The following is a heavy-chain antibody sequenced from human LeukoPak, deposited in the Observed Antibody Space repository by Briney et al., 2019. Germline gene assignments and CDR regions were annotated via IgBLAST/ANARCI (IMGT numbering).Heavy chain of an antibody. V-gene: IGHV4-4*02. D-gene: IGHD6-19*01. Sequence: TSGTLSLTCAVSGGSISSSNWWSWVRQPPGKGLEWIGEIYHSGSTNYNPSLKSRVTISVDKSKNQFSLKLSSVTAADTAVYYCASLSSGWYFGAFDIWGQGTMVTVSS. CDR3: ASLSSGWYFGAFDI. J-gene: IGHJ3*02. CDR2: IYHSGST. CDR1: GGSISSSNW.